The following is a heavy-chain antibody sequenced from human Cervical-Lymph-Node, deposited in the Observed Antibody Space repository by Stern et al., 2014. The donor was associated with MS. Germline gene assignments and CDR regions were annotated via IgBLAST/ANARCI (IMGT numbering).Heavy chain of an antibody. J-gene: IGHJ4*02. CDR1: GFTFPPPA. Sequence: QVQLVESGGGVVQPGRSLRLSCAASGFTFPPPAMHPAPPAPPTGPQRAASVSAVGCVNPYTDSVKGRLTISRDNSKYTLYLEMNSLITEDTAVYYCAKRGGNLLHYFDWWGQGALVTVSS. D-gene: IGHD4-23*01. V-gene: IGHV3-30*18. CDR2: VSAVGCVN. CDR3: AKRGGNLLHYFDW.